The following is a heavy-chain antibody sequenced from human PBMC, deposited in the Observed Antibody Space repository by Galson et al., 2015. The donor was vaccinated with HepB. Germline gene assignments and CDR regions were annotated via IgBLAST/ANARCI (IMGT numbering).Heavy chain of an antibody. CDR1: GFTFSSYA. D-gene: IGHD2-15*01. Sequence: SLRLSCAASGFTFSSYAMHWVRQAPGKGLEWVAVISYDGSNKYYADSVKGRFTISRDNSKNTLYLQMNSLRAEDTAVYYCARDADRQFHFDYWGQGTLVTVSS. CDR2: ISYDGSNK. CDR3: ARDADRQFHFDY. J-gene: IGHJ4*02. V-gene: IGHV3-30*04.